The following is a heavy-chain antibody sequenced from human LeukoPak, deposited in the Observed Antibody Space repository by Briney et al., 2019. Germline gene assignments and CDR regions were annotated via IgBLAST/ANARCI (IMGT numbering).Heavy chain of an antibody. CDR3: ARDSGSGWFFDC. CDR1: GFIFSSYA. Sequence: GRSLRLSCAASGFIFSSYAMHWVRQAPGKGLEWVAVISYDGSKKFYGDSVKGRFTISRDNSNNTLYLQMNSLRAEDTALYYCARDSGSGWFFDCWGQGTLVTVSS. CDR2: ISYDGSKK. J-gene: IGHJ4*02. D-gene: IGHD6-19*01. V-gene: IGHV3-30-3*01.